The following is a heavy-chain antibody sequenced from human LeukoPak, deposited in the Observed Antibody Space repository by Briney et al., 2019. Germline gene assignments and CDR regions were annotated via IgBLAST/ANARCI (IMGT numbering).Heavy chain of an antibody. CDR3: ARDVGTVTFDY. D-gene: IGHD4-17*01. V-gene: IGHV4-34*01. J-gene: IGHJ4*02. CDR1: GGSFSGYY. CDR2: INHSGST. Sequence: SETLSLTRAVYGGSFSGYYWSWIRQPPGKGLEWIGEINHSGSTNYNPSLKSRVTISVDTSKNQFSLKLSSVTAADTAVYYCARDVGTVTFDYWGQGTLVTVSS.